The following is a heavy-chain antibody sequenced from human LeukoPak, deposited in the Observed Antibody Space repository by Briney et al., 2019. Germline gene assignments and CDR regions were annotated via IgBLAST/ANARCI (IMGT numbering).Heavy chain of an antibody. CDR1: GYTFTSYY. J-gene: IGHJ4*02. CDR2: INPSGGST. Sequence: GASVKVSCKASGYTFTSYYMHWVRQAPGQGLEWMGIINPSGGSTSYAQKFQGRVTMTRDTSTSTVYMELSSLRSEDTAVYYCARGLSYDDSSGLTPLLNYWGQGTLVTVSS. CDR3: ARGLSYDDSSGLTPLLNY. V-gene: IGHV1-46*01. D-gene: IGHD3-22*01.